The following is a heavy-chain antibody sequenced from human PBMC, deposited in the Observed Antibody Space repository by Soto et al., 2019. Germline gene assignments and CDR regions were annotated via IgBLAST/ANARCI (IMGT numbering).Heavy chain of an antibody. CDR3: ASADYRDAYFDY. Sequence: SVKVSCKASGGTFSIYAISGVRQAPGQGLEWMGGIIPIFGTANYAQKFQGRVTITADESTSTAYMELSSLRSEDTAVYYCASADYRDAYFDYWGQGTLVTVSS. CDR1: GGTFSIYA. V-gene: IGHV1-69*13. J-gene: IGHJ4*02. D-gene: IGHD4-4*01. CDR2: IIPIFGTA.